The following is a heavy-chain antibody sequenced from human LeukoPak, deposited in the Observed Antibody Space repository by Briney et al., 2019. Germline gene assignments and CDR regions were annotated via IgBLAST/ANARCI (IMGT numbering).Heavy chain of an antibody. J-gene: IGHJ4*02. CDR3: ARDLGYDSSGYYYASSY. CDR1: GYTFTSYA. V-gene: IGHV1-3*01. D-gene: IGHD3-22*01. Sequence: ASVKVSCKASGYTFTSYAMHWVRQAPGQRLEWMGWINAGNGNTKYSQKFQGRVTITRDTSASTAYMELSSLRSEDTAVYYCARDLGYDSSGYYYASSYWGQGTLVTVSS. CDR2: INAGNGNT.